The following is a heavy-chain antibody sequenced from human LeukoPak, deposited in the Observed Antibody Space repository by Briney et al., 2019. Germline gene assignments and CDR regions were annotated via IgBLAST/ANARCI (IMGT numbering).Heavy chain of an antibody. J-gene: IGHJ4*02. V-gene: IGHV3-48*01. D-gene: IGHD5-24*01. CDR1: GFTFSSYS. CDR3: ARGRDGSQSPIDY. Sequence: PGGSLRPSCAASGFTFSSYSMNWVRQAPGKGLEWVSYISSSSSTIYYADSVKGRFTISRDNAKNSLYLQMNSLRAEDTAVYYCARGRDGSQSPIDYWGQGTLATVSS. CDR2: ISSSSSTI.